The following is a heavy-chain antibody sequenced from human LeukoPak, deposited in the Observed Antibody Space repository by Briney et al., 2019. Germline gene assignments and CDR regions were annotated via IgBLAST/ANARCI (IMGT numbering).Heavy chain of an antibody. D-gene: IGHD1/OR15-1a*01. J-gene: IGHJ3*02. CDR3: ARENTEDACDI. CDR2: ISSSASTR. Sequence: GGSLRLSCAASVHPFRSYDMNWLRQAPGKGLVWVSYISSSASTRNYADAVQGRFTISRDNAKNSLYLQMSSLRAEDTAVYYCARENTEDACDIWGQGTMVIVPS. CDR1: VHPFRSYD. V-gene: IGHV3-48*03.